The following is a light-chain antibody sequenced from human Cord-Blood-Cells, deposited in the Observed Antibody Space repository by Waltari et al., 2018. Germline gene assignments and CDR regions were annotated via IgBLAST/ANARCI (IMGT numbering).Light chain of an antibody. CDR2: GAS. CDR1: QSVSSSY. J-gene: IGKJ2*01. Sequence: EIVLTQSPGTLSLSPGERATLSCRASQSVSSSYLAWYQQKPGQAPRLLIYGASSRATGIPDWFSGSGSGTDFTLTISRLEPEDFAVYYCQQYGSSPKLAKMYTFGQGTKLEIK. CDR3: QQYGSSPKLAKMYT. V-gene: IGKV3-20*01.